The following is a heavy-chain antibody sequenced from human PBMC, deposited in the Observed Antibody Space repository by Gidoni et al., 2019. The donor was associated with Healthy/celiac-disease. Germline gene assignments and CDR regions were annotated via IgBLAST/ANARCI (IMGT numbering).Heavy chain of an antibody. CDR3: TTPRYYYDSSGYYFNDY. CDR1: EFPFSNPW. D-gene: IGHD3-22*01. J-gene: IGHJ4*02. Sequence: EVQLGESGGVLVKPGGSLRLSCSASEFPFSNPWISGVRQAPGKGLEWVGRIKSKTDGGTTDYAAPVKGRFTISRDDSKNTLYLQMNSLKTEDTAVYYCTTPRYYYDSSGYYFNDYWGQGTLVTVSS. V-gene: IGHV3-15*01. CDR2: IKSKTDGGTT.